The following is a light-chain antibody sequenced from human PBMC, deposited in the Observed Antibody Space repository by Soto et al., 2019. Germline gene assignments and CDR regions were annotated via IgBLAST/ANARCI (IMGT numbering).Light chain of an antibody. V-gene: IGKV1-9*01. CDR2: AAS. J-gene: IGKJ4*01. CDR1: QAISIY. CDR3: QQLNAYPLT. Sequence: DIQLTQSPSLLSASVGDRVTITCRASQAISIYLAWYQQTSGKAPKLLISAASTLQRGVPSRFRGSGSGTQFTLTISSLQPEDFATYYCQQLNAYPLTFGGGTRVEIK.